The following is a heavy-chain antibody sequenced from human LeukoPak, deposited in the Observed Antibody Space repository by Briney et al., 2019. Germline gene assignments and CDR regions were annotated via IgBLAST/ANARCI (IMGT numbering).Heavy chain of an antibody. J-gene: IGHJ4*02. D-gene: IGHD1-1*01. CDR3: ARDRNGGDY. Sequence: PPGGSLRLSCAASGFTFSSYAMSWIRQAPGKGLEWVSAISGSGGSTYYADSVKGRFTISRDNSKNTLYLQMNSLRPEDTAVYYCARDRNGGDYWGQGTLVTVSS. CDR2: ISGSGGST. CDR1: GFTFSSYA. V-gene: IGHV3-23*01.